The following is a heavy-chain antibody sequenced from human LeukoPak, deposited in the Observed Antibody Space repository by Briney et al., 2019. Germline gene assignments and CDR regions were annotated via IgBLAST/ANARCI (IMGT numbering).Heavy chain of an antibody. CDR1: QFTVSNYA. J-gene: IGHJ4*02. D-gene: IGHD3-10*01. CDR3: VRVGSSGSFDY. V-gene: IGHV3-64*02. Sequence: GGSLRLSCAASQFTVSNYAMHWVRQAPGKGLEYVSAINSNGGGTYYVDSVKGRFTISRDNSENMLYLQMGSLRAEDMAVYYWVRVGSSGSFDYWGQGALVTVSS. CDR2: INSNGGGT.